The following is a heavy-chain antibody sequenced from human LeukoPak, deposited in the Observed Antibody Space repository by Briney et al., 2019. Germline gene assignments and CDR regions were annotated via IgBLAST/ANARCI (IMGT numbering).Heavy chain of an antibody. CDR3: ARDLGYCSSTSCL. Sequence: ASVKVSCKASGGTFSSYAISWVRQAPGQGLEWMGGIIPIFGTANYAQKFQGRVTITTDESTSTAYMELSSLRSEDTAVYYCARDLGYCSSTSCLWGQGTLVTVSS. CDR2: IIPIFGTA. CDR1: GGTFSSYA. V-gene: IGHV1-69*05. D-gene: IGHD2-2*03. J-gene: IGHJ4*02.